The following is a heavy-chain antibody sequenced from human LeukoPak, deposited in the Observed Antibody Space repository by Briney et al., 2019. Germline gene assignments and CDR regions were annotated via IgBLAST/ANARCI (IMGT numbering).Heavy chain of an antibody. J-gene: IGHJ4*02. D-gene: IGHD3-10*01. V-gene: IGHV3-23*01. CDR1: GFTFSSYA. CDR2: ISGSGGST. CDR3: AQSLVRGVISY. Sequence: AGGSLRLSCAASGFTFSSYAVSWVRQAPGKGLEWVSAISGSGGSTYYADSVKGRFTISRDNSKNTLYLQMNSLRAEDTAVYYCAQSLVRGVISYWGQGTLVTVSS.